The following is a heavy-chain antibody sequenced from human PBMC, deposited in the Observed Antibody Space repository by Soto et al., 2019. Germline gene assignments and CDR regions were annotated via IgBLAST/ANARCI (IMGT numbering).Heavy chain of an antibody. V-gene: IGHV3-33*01. Sequence: GGSLRLSCAASGFTFSSYGMHWVRQAPGKGLEWVAVIWYDGSNKYYADSVKGRFTISRDNSKNTLYLQMNSLRAEDTAVYYCARASTVTNYYYYYMDVWGKGTTVTVSS. CDR1: GFTFSSYG. CDR3: ARASTVTNYYYYYMDV. D-gene: IGHD4-17*01. CDR2: IWYDGSNK. J-gene: IGHJ6*03.